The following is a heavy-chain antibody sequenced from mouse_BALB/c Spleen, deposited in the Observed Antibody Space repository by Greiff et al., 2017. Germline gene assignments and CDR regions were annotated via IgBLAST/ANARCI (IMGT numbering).Heavy chain of an antibody. J-gene: IGHJ2*01. D-gene: IGHD3-2*01. Sequence: EVKLMESGGGLVKLGGSLKLSCAASGFTFSSYYMSWVRQTPEKRLELVAAINSNGGSTYYPDTVKGRFTISRDNAKNTLYLQMSSLKSEDTALYYCARHLDSSGSYYFDYWGQGTTLTVSS. CDR3: ARHLDSSGSYYFDY. CDR1: GFTFSSYY. CDR2: INSNGGST. V-gene: IGHV5-6-2*01.